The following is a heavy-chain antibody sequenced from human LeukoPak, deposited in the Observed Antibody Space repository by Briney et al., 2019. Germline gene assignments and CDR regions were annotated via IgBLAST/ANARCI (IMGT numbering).Heavy chain of an antibody. J-gene: IGHJ4*02. CDR2: ISSSSSYI. CDR3: SRDEDFYSSSSDY. D-gene: IGHD6-6*01. CDR1: GFTFSSYS. Sequence: GGSLRLSCAASGFTFSSYSMNWVRQAPGKGLEWVSFISSSSSYIYYADSVKGRFTISRDNAKNSLYLQMNSLRAGDTAVYYCSRDEDFYSSSSDYWGQGTLVTVSS. V-gene: IGHV3-21*01.